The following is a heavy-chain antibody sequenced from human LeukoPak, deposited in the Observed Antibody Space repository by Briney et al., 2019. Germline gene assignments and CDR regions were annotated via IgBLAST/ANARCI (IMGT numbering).Heavy chain of an antibody. D-gene: IGHD6-6*01. Sequence: SETLSLTCTVSGDSISRFYWSWIRQPPGKGLEWIGDIYYSGSTDYNPSLKSRVTISVDRSKNQFSLKLSSVTAVDTAVFYCARRPVEYTSSDHAFDIWAKGQWSPSLQ. CDR1: GDSISRFY. J-gene: IGHJ3*02. CDR2: IYYSGST. CDR3: ARRPVEYTSSDHAFDI. V-gene: IGHV4-59*01.